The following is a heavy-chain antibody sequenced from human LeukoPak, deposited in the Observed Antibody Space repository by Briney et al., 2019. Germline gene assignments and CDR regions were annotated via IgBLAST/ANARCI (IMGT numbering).Heavy chain of an antibody. CDR1: GFTFSSYE. CDR2: ISSSDSTV. Sequence: GGSLRLSCAASGFTFSSYEMNWVRQAPGRGLEWLSYISSSDSTVHYADSVKGRFTISRDNAKNSLSLQMNSLRAEDTAVYYCARRLPYYGMDVWGQGTTVTVSS. V-gene: IGHV3-48*03. J-gene: IGHJ6*02. CDR3: ARRLPYYGMDV. D-gene: IGHD5-18*01.